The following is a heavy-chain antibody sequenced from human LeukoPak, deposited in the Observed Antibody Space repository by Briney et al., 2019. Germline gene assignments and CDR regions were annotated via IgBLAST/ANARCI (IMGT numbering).Heavy chain of an antibody. CDR3: ASGPLYSSGWFDY. J-gene: IGHJ4*02. CDR2: IFYSGST. CDR1: GGSISSGRHY. D-gene: IGHD6-19*01. V-gene: IGHV4-39*07. Sequence: ASETLSLTCTVSGGSISSGRHYWGWIRQPPGTGLEWIGSIFYSGSTNYNPSLKSRVTISLDTSNNQFSLKLSSVTAADTAVYYCASGPLYSSGWFDYWGQGTLVTVSS.